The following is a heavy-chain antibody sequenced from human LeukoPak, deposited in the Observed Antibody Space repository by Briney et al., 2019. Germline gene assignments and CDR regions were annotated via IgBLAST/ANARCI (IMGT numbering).Heavy chain of an antibody. V-gene: IGHV4-30-2*01. CDR1: GGSISSGGYS. D-gene: IGHD3-22*01. CDR3: ARASPNYYDSSTLPYYGGMDV. J-gene: IGHJ6*02. CDR2: IYHSGST. Sequence: SQTLSLTCAVSGGSISSGGYSWSWIRQPPGKGLEWIGYIYHSGSTYYNPSLKSRVTISVDRSKNQFSLKLSSVTAADTAVYYCARASPNYYDSSTLPYYGGMDVWGQGTTVTVSS.